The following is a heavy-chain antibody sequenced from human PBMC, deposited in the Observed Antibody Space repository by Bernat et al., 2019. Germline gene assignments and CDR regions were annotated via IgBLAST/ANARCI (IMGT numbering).Heavy chain of an antibody. D-gene: IGHD3-3*01. V-gene: IGHV3-30-3*01. CDR3: ARDGAGGYDFWSGYYPYYYYYYMDV. Sequence: QVQLVESGGGVVQPGRSLRLSCAASGFTFSSYAMHWVRQAPGKGLEWVAVISYDGSNKYYADSVKGRFTISRDNSKNTLYLQMNSLRAEDTAVYYCARDGAGGYDFWSGYYPYYYYYYMDVWGKGTTVTVSS. J-gene: IGHJ6*03. CDR2: ISYDGSNK. CDR1: GFTFSSYA.